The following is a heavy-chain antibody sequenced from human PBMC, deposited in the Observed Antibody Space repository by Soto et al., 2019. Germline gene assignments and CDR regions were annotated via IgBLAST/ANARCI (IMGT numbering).Heavy chain of an antibody. CDR2: IIPILGIA. V-gene: IGHV1-69*02. Sequence: QVQLVQSGAEVKKPGSSVKVSCKASGGTFSSYTISWVRQAPGQGLEWMGRIIPILGIANYAQKFQGRVTITADKSTSTAYMELSSLRSEDTAVYYCASSDFWSGYSNWFDPWGQGTLVTVSS. D-gene: IGHD3-3*01. J-gene: IGHJ5*02. CDR1: GGTFSSYT. CDR3: ASSDFWSGYSNWFDP.